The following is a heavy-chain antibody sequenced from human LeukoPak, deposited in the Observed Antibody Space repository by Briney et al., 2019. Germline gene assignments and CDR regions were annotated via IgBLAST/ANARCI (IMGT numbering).Heavy chain of an antibody. D-gene: IGHD1-26*01. CDR1: GFTFSTFAM. J-gene: IGHJ3*02. CDR2: IYRSGST. CDR3: ARDKWEPRYAFDI. Sequence: PGGSLRLSCAASGFTFSTFAMIWVRQPPGKGLEWIGEIYRSGSTNYNPSLKSRVTISVDKSKTQFSLKLSSVTAADTAVYYCARDKWEPRYAFDIWGQGTMVTVSS. V-gene: IGHV4-4*02.